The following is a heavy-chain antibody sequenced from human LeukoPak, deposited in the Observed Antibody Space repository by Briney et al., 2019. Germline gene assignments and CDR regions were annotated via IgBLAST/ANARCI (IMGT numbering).Heavy chain of an antibody. V-gene: IGHV1-69*13. D-gene: IGHD3-22*01. J-gene: IGHJ4*02. CDR2: IIPIFGTA. CDR1: GGTFISYA. Sequence: ASVKVSCKASGGTFISYAISWVRQAPGQRLEWMGGIIPIFGTANYAQKFQGRVTITADESTSTAYMELSSLRSEDTAVYYCARVMASSGYYYFDYWGQGTLVAVSS. CDR3: ARVMASSGYYYFDY.